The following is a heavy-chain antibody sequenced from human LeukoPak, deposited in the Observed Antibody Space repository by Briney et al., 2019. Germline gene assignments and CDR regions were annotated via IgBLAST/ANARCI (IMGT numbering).Heavy chain of an antibody. Sequence: GGSLRLSCAASGFTFSSYGMSWVRQAPGKGLEWVSAISGSGGSTYYADSVKGRFTISRDNSKNTIYLQMSSLRAEDTAVYYCAKRGAYSNNWSISLDYWGQGTLVTVSS. CDR1: GFTFSSYG. V-gene: IGHV3-23*01. CDR3: AKRGAYSNNWSISLDY. J-gene: IGHJ4*02. CDR2: ISGSGGST. D-gene: IGHD6-13*01.